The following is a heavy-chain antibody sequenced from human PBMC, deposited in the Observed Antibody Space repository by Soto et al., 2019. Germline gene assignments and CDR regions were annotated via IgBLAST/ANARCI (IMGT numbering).Heavy chain of an antibody. CDR2: IYYSGST. J-gene: IGHJ5*02. D-gene: IGHD1-1*01. CDR3: AGANWNRGTFDP. CDR1: GGSISSYY. Sequence: SSETLSLTCTVSGGSISSYYWSWIRQPPGKGLEWIGYIYYSGSTNYNPSLKSRVTISVDTSKNQFSLKLSSVTAADTAVYYCAGANWNRGTFDPWGQGTLVTVSS. V-gene: IGHV4-59*01.